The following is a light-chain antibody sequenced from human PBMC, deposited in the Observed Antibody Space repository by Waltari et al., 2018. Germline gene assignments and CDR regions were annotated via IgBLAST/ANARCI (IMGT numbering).Light chain of an antibody. CDR3: QTGGFGIWV. V-gene: IGLV4-69*01. Sequence: QLLLTQSPSASASLGASVKLTCTLSSGHSSDAIAWHQQQPDKGPRYLRKVNSDGSHIKGDGIPDRFSGSSSGAERYLTISSLQSEDEADYYCQTGGFGIWVFGGGTKLTVL. J-gene: IGLJ3*02. CDR1: SGHSSDA. CDR2: VNSDGSH.